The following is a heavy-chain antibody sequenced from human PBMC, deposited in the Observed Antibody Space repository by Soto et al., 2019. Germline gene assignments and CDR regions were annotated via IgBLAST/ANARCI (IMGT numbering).Heavy chain of an antibody. CDR2: INNVASII. J-gene: IGHJ4*02. CDR3: ASAEGRGIKY. CDR1: GINFNNYW. Sequence: EVQLVESGGGLIQPGGSLRLSCAVSGINFNNYWMHWIRQTPGKGLVWVSHINNVASIINYADSVRGRFTISRDNAGNTLYLQMNSLGVEDTATYYCASAEGRGIKYWGQGTSVTVSS. D-gene: IGHD3-3*02. V-gene: IGHV3-74*01.